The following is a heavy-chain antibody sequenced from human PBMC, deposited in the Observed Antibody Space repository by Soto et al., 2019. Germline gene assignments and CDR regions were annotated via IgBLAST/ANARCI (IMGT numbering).Heavy chain of an antibody. Sequence: EVQLVEAGGGLVQPGGSLRLSCAASGFTFSSYSMNWVRQAPEKVLESVSYISGSSSTIHYADSVKGRFTISRDNAKNSLYLQMNRLTAEDTAVYFCARAFGGGSSGGAYWGQGTLVTVSS. CDR3: ARAFGGGSSGGAY. CDR2: ISGSSSTI. D-gene: IGHD2-15*01. J-gene: IGHJ4*02. V-gene: IGHV3-48*01. CDR1: GFTFSSYS.